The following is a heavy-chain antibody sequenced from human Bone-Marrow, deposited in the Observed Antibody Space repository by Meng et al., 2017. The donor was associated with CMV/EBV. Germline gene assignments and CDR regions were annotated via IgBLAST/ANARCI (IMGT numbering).Heavy chain of an antibody. D-gene: IGHD6-13*01. CDR2: MSCGGNNK. J-gene: IGHJ4*02. CDR1: GFTFSSYA. Sequence: GESLKISCAASGFTFSSYAMSWVRQAPGKGLEWVSVMSCGGNNKYYADSVKGRFTISRDISKNTLYLQMNSLRAEDTAVYYCAIHGYYAAAGYDGYFDYWGQGTMVTVSS. CDR3: AIHGYYAAAGYDGYFDY. V-gene: IGHV3-30-3*01.